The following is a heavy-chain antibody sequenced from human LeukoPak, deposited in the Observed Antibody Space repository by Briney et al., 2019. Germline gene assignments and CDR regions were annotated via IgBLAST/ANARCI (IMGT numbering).Heavy chain of an antibody. CDR1: GFTFSSYW. CDR2: IKQDGSEK. D-gene: IGHD6-19*01. J-gene: IGHJ4*02. CDR3: ARDVKQWLAYYFDY. V-gene: IGHV3-7*01. Sequence: GGPLRLSCAASGFTFSSYWMSWVRQAPGKGLEWVANIKQDGSEKYYVDSVKGRFTISRDNAKNSLYLQMNSLRAEDTAVYYCARDVKQWLAYYFDYWGQGTLVTVSS.